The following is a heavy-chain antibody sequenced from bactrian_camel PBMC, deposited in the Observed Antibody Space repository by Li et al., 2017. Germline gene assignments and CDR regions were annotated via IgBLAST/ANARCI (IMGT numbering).Heavy chain of an antibody. CDR3: AAGGVPYGGRCDLDPNAFGY. D-gene: IGHD6*01. CDR1: RYPATQPC. J-gene: IGHJ6*01. CDR2: IHTTTHST. V-gene: IGHV3S1*01. Sequence: LVESGGGSVQDGGSMRLSCAASRYPATQPCMGYFRQAPGKEREGVVAIHTTTHSTFYADSVKGRFTISQDSGKHTVYLQMNSLKPDDTAMYYCAAGGVPYGGRCDLDPNAFGYWGQGTQVTVS.